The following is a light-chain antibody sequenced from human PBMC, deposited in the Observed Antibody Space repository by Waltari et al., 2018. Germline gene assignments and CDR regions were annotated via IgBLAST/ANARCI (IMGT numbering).Light chain of an antibody. CDR3: QKYVNLPAT. CDR2: DAS. J-gene: IGKJ1*01. Sequence: EIVLTQSPGTLSLSPGERATLSCRASQSVGRYLAWYQQKPGQAPRLLIYDASTRATGIPDRFSGSGYATDFSLTISRREPEDFAVYYCQKYVNLPATFGQGTKVEIK. V-gene: IGKV3-20*01. CDR1: QSVGRY.